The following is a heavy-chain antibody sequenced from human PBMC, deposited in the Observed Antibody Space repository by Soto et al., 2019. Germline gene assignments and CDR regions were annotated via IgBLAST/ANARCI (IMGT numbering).Heavy chain of an antibody. CDR2: ISRDGSTM. CDR3: VGEVASGY. V-gene: IGHV3-30*03. D-gene: IGHD2-21*01. Sequence: QVQQVESGGGVVQPGRSLRLSCAASGVTLSNFGMHWVRQAPGKGLEWVAVISRDGSTMFYADSVKGRFTISRDSSRNTLYLQMNSMRDEDTAVYHCVGEVASGYWGQGTLVTVSS. CDR1: GVTLSNFG. J-gene: IGHJ4*02.